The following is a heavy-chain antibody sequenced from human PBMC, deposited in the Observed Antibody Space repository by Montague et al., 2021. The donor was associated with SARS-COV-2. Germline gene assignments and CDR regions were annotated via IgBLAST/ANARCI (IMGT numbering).Heavy chain of an antibody. V-gene: IGHV2-5*02. CDR3: AHKLYGINRRWFDP. J-gene: IGHJ5*02. Sequence: PALVKPTQTLTLTCTFSGFSLTTRGVGVGWIRQPPGKALEWLALXYWDDAKHYSPSLKSRLTTNKDTSKNQVVLTMTNMDPVDTATYYCAHKLYGINRRWFDPWGQGTLVTVSS. CDR2: XYWDDAK. CDR1: GFSLTTRGVG. D-gene: IGHD1-14*01.